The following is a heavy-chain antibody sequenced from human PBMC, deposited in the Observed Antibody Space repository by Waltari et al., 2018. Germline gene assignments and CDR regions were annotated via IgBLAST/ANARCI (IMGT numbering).Heavy chain of an antibody. CDR1: GFTFSSYG. V-gene: IGHV3-30*18. CDR3: AKLSLTARPEEISDY. CDR2: ISYDGSNK. D-gene: IGHD6-6*01. J-gene: IGHJ4*02. Sequence: VQLVESGGGLVQPGRSLRLSCAASGFTFSSYGMHWVRQAPGKGLEWVAVISYDGSNKYYADSVKGRFTISRDNSKNTLYLQMNSLRAEDTAVYYCAKLSLTARPEEISDYWGQGTLVTVSS.